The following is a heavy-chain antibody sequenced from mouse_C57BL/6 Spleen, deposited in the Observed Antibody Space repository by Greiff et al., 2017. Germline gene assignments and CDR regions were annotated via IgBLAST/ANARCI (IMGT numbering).Heavy chain of an antibody. V-gene: IGHV1-19*01. Sequence: VQLQQSGPVLVKPGASVKMSCKASGYTFTDYYMNWVKQSHGKSLEWIGVINPYNGGTSYNQKFKGKATLTVDKSSSTAYMELNSLTSEDSAVYYCARRGLLRGAMDYWSQGTSVTVSS. D-gene: IGHD1-1*01. CDR1: GYTFTDYY. CDR3: ARRGLLRGAMDY. CDR2: INPYNGGT. J-gene: IGHJ4*01.